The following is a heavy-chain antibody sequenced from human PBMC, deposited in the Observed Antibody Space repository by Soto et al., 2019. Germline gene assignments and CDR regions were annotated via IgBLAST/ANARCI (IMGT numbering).Heavy chain of an antibody. CDR1: GFTFSNAW. J-gene: IGHJ3*02. Sequence: LSCAASGFTFSNAWMSWVRQAPGKGLEWVGRIKSKTDGGTTDYAAPVKGRFTISRDDSKNTLYLQMNSLKTEDTAVYYCTTYSPYCSGGSCYHEAFDIWGQGTMVTVSS. CDR3: TTYSPYCSGGSCYHEAFDI. V-gene: IGHV3-15*01. CDR2: IKSKTDGGTT. D-gene: IGHD2-15*01.